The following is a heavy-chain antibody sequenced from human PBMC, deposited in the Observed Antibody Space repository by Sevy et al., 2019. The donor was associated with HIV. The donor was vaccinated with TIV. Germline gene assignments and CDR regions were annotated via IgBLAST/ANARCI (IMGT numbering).Heavy chain of an antibody. CDR2: INYSGST. Sequence: SETLSLTCSVSGDSISSSNYYWGWLRQPPGKGLEWIGGINYSGSTYYNPSLKSRVTISVDTSLNQFSLKLNSVTAADTAVLYCARLPDPTYCSGGSCSHIRHWGQGTLVTVSS. CDR1: GDSISSSNYY. J-gene: IGHJ1*01. V-gene: IGHV4-39*01. D-gene: IGHD2-15*01. CDR3: ARLPDPTYCSGGSCSHIRH.